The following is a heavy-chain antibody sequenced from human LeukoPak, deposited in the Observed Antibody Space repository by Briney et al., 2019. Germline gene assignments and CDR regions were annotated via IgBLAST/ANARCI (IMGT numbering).Heavy chain of an antibody. CDR3: AKTMGAIDHDY. CDR2: IGNTAGTT. J-gene: IGHJ4*02. D-gene: IGHD1-26*01. V-gene: IGHV3-23*01. CDR1: GFTFSGFA. Sequence: PGGSLRLSCAASGFTFSGFAMSWVRQAPGKGLEWVSTIGNTAGTTYYADSVKGRFTISRDNSKNTLYLQMNSLRAEDTVVYFCAKTMGAIDHDYWGQGTLVTVSS.